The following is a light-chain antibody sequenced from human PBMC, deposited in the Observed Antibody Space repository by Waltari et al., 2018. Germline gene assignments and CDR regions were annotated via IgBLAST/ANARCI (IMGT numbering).Light chain of an antibody. Sequence: EIVLKPSPATLSLSPGERAPRSCRASHSVNWYLAWYQQRPGQAPRLLIYDASNRATGIPARFSGSGSETDFTLTISSLQPEDSAVYYCQQRRKWPLTFGGGTKVEIK. J-gene: IGKJ4*01. CDR1: HSVNWY. CDR2: DAS. CDR3: QQRRKWPLT. V-gene: IGKV3-11*01.